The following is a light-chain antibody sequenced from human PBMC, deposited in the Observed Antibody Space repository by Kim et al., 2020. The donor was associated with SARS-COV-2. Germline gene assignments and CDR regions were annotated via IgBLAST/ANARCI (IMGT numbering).Light chain of an antibody. CDR2: TDD. CDR3: ATWDDSLDVWM. V-gene: IGLV1-44*01. Sequence: ELTQPPSASGTPGQRVTISCSGSSSNIGSNTVNWYQQFPGTAPQLLIDTDDRRPSGVSDRFSCSKSGTSASLAISALRSEDEADYYCATWDDSLDVWMFGGGTQLTVL. J-gene: IGLJ3*02. CDR1: SSNIGSNT.